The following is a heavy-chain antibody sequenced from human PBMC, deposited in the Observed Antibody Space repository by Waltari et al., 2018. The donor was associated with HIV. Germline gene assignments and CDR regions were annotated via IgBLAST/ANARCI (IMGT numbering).Heavy chain of an antibody. Sequence: VQISESGGRRVQPGGSLRLSCATSGFTFKSYGINWVRQAPGKGLEWGSSISAPGDASYYAASLNGRFFVSRDDSETTVYLQMNNLRPEDTATYYCAKSGRRLSWISNFGQTSLFFDAWGLGTMVTV. J-gene: IGHJ3*01. CDR1: GFTFKSYG. CDR3: AKSGRRLSWISNFGQTSLFFDA. D-gene: IGHD3-3*01. V-gene: IGHV3-23*01. CDR2: ISAPGDAS.